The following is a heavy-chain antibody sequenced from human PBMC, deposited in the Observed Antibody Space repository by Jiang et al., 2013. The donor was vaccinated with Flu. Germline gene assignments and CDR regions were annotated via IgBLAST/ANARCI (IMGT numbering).Heavy chain of an antibody. Sequence: VQLLESGGGLVQPGGSLRLSCAASGFTFSSYAMGWVRQAPGKGLEWVAAITDTGRTTYYADSVKGRFTISRDNSRYTLYLQMNSLRAEDTAVYYCAKRSASAWGYFDFWGRGTLVTVSS. J-gene: IGHJ4*02. CDR2: ITDTGRTT. D-gene: IGHD3-16*01. CDR3: AKRSASAWGYFDF. V-gene: IGHV3-23*01. CDR1: GFTFSSYA.